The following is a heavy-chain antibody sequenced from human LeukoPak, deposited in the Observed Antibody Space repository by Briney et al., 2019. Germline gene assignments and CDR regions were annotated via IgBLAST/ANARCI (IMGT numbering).Heavy chain of an antibody. V-gene: IGHV3-23*01. CDR2: VSGRGVTS. CDR3: ARDPGYYYYGMDV. Sequence: HSGRSLRLSCAASGFAFSTYAMSWVRQAPGKGLEWVSVVSGRGVTSYYADSVKGRFTISRDDSRNALFLHMRSLRAEDTALYYCARDPGYYYYGMDVWGQGTTVVVSS. CDR1: GFAFSTYA. J-gene: IGHJ6*02.